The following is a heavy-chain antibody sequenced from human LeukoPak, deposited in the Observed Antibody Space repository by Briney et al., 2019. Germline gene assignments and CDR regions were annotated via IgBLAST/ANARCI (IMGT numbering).Heavy chain of an antibody. CDR2: ISWNSGSI. CDR1: GFTFDDYA. Sequence: PGGSLRLSCAASGFTFDDYAMHWVRQAPGKGLEWVSGISWNSGSIGYADSVKGRFTISRDNAKNSLYLQMNSLRAEDTALYYCARDSVPAWGQGTLVTVSS. V-gene: IGHV3-9*01. CDR3: ARDSVPA. D-gene: IGHD2-2*01. J-gene: IGHJ5*02.